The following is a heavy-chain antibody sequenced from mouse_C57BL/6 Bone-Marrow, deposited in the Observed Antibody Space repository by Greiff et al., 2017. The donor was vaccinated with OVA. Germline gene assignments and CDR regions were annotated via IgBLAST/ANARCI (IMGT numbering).Heavy chain of an antibody. CDR1: EYEFPSHD. V-gene: IGHV5-2*01. Sequence: EVQLVESGGGLVQPGESLKLSCESNEYEFPSHDLSWVRKTPEKRLELVAAINSDGCRTYYPDTMERRFIISSDNTKKTLYLQMSSLRSEDTALYYCARRIYYDYAWFAYWGQGTLVTVSA. J-gene: IGHJ3*01. CDR2: INSDGCRT. CDR3: ARRIYYDYAWFAY. D-gene: IGHD2-4*01.